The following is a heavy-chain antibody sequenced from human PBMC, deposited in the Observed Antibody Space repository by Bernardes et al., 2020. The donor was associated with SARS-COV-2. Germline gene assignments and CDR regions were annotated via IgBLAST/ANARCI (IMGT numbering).Heavy chain of an antibody. D-gene: IGHD3-9*01. J-gene: IGHJ6*02. V-gene: IGHV2-5*02. CDR3: ARPTTNYDFLTSYTYSRMHV. CDR1: GFSLSTSGVG. CDR2: IYWDDDK. Sequence: SGPTLVKPTETLTLTCTFSGFSLSTSGVGVGWIRQPPGKALEWLALIYWDDDKRYSPSLKSRLTITKDTSKNQVVLTMTNMDPVDTATYYCARPTTNYDFLTSYTYSRMHVWSQATKVTVSS.